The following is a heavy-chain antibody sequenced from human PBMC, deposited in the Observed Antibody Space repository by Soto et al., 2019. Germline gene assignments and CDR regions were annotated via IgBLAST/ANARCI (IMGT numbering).Heavy chain of an antibody. CDR1: GFTFSSYA. CDR3: ARDQAAGGTISRYFQD. Sequence: EVQLLESGGGLVQPEGSLRLSCEASGFTFSSYAMSWVRQAPGKGLEWVSGISGGGSTTYYADSVKGRFTISRDNNKNTQYLQVNSLRAEDKDVYYCARDQAAGGTISRYFQDWGQGTLVTVSS. V-gene: IGHV3-23*01. CDR2: ISGGGSTT. J-gene: IGHJ1*01. D-gene: IGHD6-13*01.